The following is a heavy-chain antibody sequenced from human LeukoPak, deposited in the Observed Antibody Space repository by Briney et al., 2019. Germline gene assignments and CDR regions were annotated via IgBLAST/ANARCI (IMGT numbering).Heavy chain of an antibody. D-gene: IGHD3-22*01. CDR1: GYTFTGYY. CDR3: AREDYYDSGSNDY. V-gene: IGHV1-2*02. CDR2: INPNSGGT. J-gene: IGHJ4*02. Sequence: ASVKVSCKASGYTFTGYYMHWVRQAPGQGLEWMGWINPNSGGTNYAQKFQGRVTMTRDVSTSTVYMELSSLRSEDTAVYYCAREDYYDSGSNDYWGQGTLVTVSS.